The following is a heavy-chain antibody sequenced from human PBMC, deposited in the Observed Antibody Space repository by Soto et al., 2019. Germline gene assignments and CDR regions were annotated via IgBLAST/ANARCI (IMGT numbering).Heavy chain of an antibody. J-gene: IGHJ6*02. CDR1: GGTFSNYA. CDR2: IIPFVVTA. D-gene: IGHD2-2*01. V-gene: IGHV1-69*12. CDR3: VREKGGVTAAMRGGYYAGMDV. Sequence: QVQLVQSGAEVKKPGSSVKVSCKASGGTFSNYAITWVRQAPGQGLEWMGGIIPFVVTANYAQKFQGRVTITADESTSTAYMELSSRTSEDTAVYFCVREKGGVTAAMRGGYYAGMDVWGQGNRVTVPS.